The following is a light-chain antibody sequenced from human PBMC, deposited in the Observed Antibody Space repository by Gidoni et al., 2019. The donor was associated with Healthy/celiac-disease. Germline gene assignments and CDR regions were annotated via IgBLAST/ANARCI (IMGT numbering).Light chain of an antibody. J-gene: IGKJ4*01. CDR2: AAS. CDR3: QQLNSYLLT. Sequence: DIQLTQSPSFLSASVGDRVTITCRASQGISSYLAWYQQKPGKAPKLLIYAASTLQSGVPSRFSGSGSGTGFTLTISSLQPEDFATYYCQQLNSYLLTFGGGTKVEIK. CDR1: QGISSY. V-gene: IGKV1-9*01.